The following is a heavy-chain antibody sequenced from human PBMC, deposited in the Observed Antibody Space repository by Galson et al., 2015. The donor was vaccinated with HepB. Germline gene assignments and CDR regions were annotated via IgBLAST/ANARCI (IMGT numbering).Heavy chain of an antibody. J-gene: IGHJ6*02. CDR3: AYGVDV. V-gene: IGHV6-1*01. CDR2: TYYRSKWIY. CDR1: GDSVSSNYAV. Sequence: CAISGDSVSSNYAVWNWIRQSPSRGLEWLGRTYYRSKWIYDHAESVKSRITITPDTSKNLVSLQLHSVTPADAAVYYCAYGVDVWGQGTTVTVSS.